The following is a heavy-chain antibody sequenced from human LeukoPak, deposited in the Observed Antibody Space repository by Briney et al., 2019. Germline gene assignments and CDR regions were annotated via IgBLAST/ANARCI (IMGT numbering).Heavy chain of an antibody. Sequence: GGSLRLSCAASGFTFRSYAMTWVRQAPGKGLEWVSLISGSVDNTFYADSVKGRFTISRDNPKNTLYLQMSSLRAEDTAVYYCAKNEGALDYWGQGTPVTVSS. J-gene: IGHJ4*02. CDR1: GFTFRSYA. CDR3: AKNEGALDY. CDR2: ISGSVDNT. V-gene: IGHV3-23*01.